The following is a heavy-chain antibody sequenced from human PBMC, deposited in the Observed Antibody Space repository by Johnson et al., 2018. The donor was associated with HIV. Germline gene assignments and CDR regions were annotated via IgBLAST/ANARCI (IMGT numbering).Heavy chain of an antibody. CDR2: ITHDGSEK. Sequence: VQLVESGGGLVQPGGSLRLSCAASGFTFSSYWMSWVRQAPGKGPQWLANITHDGSEKYYEDSVKGRFTISRDNAKNALYLQMNSLRVGDTAVYYCVRDGGGYSSSSVGAFDIWGQGTMVTVSS. J-gene: IGHJ3*02. D-gene: IGHD6-6*01. CDR1: GFTFSSYW. CDR3: VRDGGGYSSSSVGAFDI. V-gene: IGHV3-7*01.